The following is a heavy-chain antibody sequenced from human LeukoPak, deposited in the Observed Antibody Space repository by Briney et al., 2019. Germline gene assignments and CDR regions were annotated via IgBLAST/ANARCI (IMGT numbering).Heavy chain of an antibody. CDR1: GFTFSSYP. V-gene: IGHV3-30*14. D-gene: IGHD3-10*01. J-gene: IGHJ4*02. CDR2: IGYDGVTK. Sequence: KTGGSLRLSCAASGFTFSSYPMHWVRQAPGKGLEWVAVIGYDGVTKFYTDSVKGRFTISRDDSKNTLYIQMDILTAEDTAYYYCSKDFLRGAPDYFEQWGQGTLLTVSS. CDR3: SKDFLRGAPDYFEQ.